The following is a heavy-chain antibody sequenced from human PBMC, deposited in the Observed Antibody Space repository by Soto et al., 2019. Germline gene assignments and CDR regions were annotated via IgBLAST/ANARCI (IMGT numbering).Heavy chain of an antibody. Sequence: LVQSGAEAKKPGTSVKVSCNASGYTFSTSTISWVRQAPGQGLEWLGWIKAYSGNTKYAPKLQGRVTMTTDTSTSTAYLELRSLTNADTAMYYCAIANYGDDDYWGQGTLVTVSS. D-gene: IGHD4-17*01. CDR2: IKAYSGNT. CDR1: GYTFSTST. J-gene: IGHJ4*02. V-gene: IGHV1-18*04. CDR3: AIANYGDDDY.